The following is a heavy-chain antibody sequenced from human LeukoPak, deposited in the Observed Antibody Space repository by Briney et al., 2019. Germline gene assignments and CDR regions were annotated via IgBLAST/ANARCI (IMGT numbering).Heavy chain of an antibody. CDR2: IIPIFGTK. Sequence: ASVKVSCKASGGDLSRYGISWVRLAPGQGLEWMGGIIPIFGTKNYAQRFQGRVTITTDESTSAVYMELSSLRSEDTAVYYCARDRIPAAPSYSYFYMDVWGKGTTVTASS. CDR1: GGDLSRYG. CDR3: ARDRIPAAPSYSYFYMDV. D-gene: IGHD6-13*01. J-gene: IGHJ6*03. V-gene: IGHV1-69*05.